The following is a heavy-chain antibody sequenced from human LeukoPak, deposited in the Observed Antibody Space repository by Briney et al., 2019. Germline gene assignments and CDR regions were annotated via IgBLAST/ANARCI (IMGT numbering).Heavy chain of an antibody. CDR1: GFTVSSNE. D-gene: IGHD3-3*01. CDR2: ISGGST. J-gene: IGHJ3*02. V-gene: IGHV3-38-3*01. Sequence: GGSLRLSCAASGFTVSSNEMSWVRQAPGKGLEWVSSISGGSTYYADSRKGRFTIPRDNAKNSLYLQMNNLRAEDTAVYYCASKGGSFTISGVVYNDAFAIWGQGTMVTVSA. CDR3: ASKGGSFTISGVVYNDAFAI.